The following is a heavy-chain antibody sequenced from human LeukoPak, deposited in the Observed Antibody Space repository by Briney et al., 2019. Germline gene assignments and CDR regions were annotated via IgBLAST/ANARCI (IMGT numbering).Heavy chain of an antibody. J-gene: IGHJ4*02. CDR3: ARASTGSSYGHDY. Sequence: GGSLRLSCAASGFTFSSYWMSWVRQAPGKGLEWVSVIYSGGSTHYADSVKGRFTISRDNSKNTLSLQMNSLRAEDTAVYYCARASTGSSYGHDYWGQGTLVTVSS. CDR1: GFTFSSYW. CDR2: IYSGGST. D-gene: IGHD5-18*01. V-gene: IGHV3-53*01.